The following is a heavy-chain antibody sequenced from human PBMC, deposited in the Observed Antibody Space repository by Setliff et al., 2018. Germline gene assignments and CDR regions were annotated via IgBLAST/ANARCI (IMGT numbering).Heavy chain of an antibody. CDR2: ISPYNGVT. Sequence: ASVKVSCKASGYTFSDYGVSWVRQAPGQGLEWMGWISPYNGVTNYAQRFQGRVTITRDTSISTAYMELSSLRSEDTAVYYCARGRGWAGNYYFDYWGQGTLVTVSS. CDR1: GYTFSDYG. D-gene: IGHD1-1*01. V-gene: IGHV1-8*03. J-gene: IGHJ4*02. CDR3: ARGRGWAGNYYFDY.